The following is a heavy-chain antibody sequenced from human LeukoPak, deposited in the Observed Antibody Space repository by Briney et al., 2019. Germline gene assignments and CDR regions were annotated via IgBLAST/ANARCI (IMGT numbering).Heavy chain of an antibody. CDR2: IRYDGSNK. V-gene: IGHV3-30*02. D-gene: IGHD5-12*01. CDR1: GFIFSSSW. J-gene: IGHJ4*02. Sequence: PGGSLRLSCAASGFIFSSSWMSWVRQAPGKGLEWVAFIRYDGSNKYYADSVKGRFTISRDNSKNTLYLQMNSLRAEDTAVYYCAKRDIVATTFDYWGQGTLVTVSS. CDR3: AKRDIVATTFDY.